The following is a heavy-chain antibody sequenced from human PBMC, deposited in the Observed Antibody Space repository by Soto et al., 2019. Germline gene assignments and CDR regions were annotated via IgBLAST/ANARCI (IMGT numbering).Heavy chain of an antibody. CDR2: INAGNGNT. V-gene: IGHV1-3*01. D-gene: IGHD3-10*01. CDR3: AREAYYYGSGSYFSAYYYMDV. CDR1: GYTFTSYA. Sequence: ASVKASCKASGYTFTSYAMHCVRQAPGQRLEWMGWINAGNGNTKYSQKFQGRVTITRDTSASTAYMELSSLRSEDTAVYYCAREAYYYGSGSYFSAYYYMDVWGKGTTVTVSS. J-gene: IGHJ6*03.